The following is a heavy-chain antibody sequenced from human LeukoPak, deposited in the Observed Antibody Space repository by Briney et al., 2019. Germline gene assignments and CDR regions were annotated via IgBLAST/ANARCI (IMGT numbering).Heavy chain of an antibody. Sequence: GGSLRLSCAASGFTFSGYWMSWVRQTLEKGLEWVANIKQDGNEKYYVDSVKGRFTISRDNAKNSLYLQMNSLRADDTAVYYCARDKIVGPTTLDYWGQGTLVTVSS. V-gene: IGHV3-7*01. CDR1: GFTFSGYW. D-gene: IGHD1-26*01. J-gene: IGHJ4*02. CDR3: ARDKIVGPTTLDY. CDR2: IKQDGNEK.